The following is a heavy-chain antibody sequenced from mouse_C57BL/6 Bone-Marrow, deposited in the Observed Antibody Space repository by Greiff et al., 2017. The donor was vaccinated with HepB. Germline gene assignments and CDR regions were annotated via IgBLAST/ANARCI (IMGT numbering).Heavy chain of an antibody. V-gene: IGHV5-16*01. Sequence: VKLVESEGGLVQPGSSMKLSCTASGFTFSDYYMAWVRQVPEKGLEWVANINYDGSSTYYLDSLKSRFIISRDNAKNILYLQMSSLKSEDTATYYCARSSPSLMDYWGQGTSVTVSS. CDR1: GFTFSDYY. J-gene: IGHJ4*01. CDR2: INYDGSST. CDR3: ARSSPSLMDY.